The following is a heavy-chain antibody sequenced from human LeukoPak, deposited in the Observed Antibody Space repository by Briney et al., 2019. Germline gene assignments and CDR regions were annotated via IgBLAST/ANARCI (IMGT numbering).Heavy chain of an antibody. CDR3: ARDAGHYYILTGYYRPGAFDI. Sequence: GGSLRLSCAASGFTVSRYSMKWVRQAGGKGLEWVSSISSSSSYIYYADSVKGRFTISRDNAKNSLYLQMNSLRAEDTAVYYCARDAGHYYILTGYYRPGAFDIWGQGTMVTVSS. CDR2: ISSSSSYI. CDR1: GFTVSRYS. D-gene: IGHD3-9*01. V-gene: IGHV3-21*01. J-gene: IGHJ3*02.